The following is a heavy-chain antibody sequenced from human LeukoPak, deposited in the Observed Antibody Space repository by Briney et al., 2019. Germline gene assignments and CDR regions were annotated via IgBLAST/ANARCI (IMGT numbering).Heavy chain of an antibody. Sequence: GGSLRLSCAASGFTFSSYAMSWVRQAPGKGLQWVSTISGSGGSTYYADSVKGRFTISRDNSKNTLYLQMNSLRAEEDTAIYYCAKDEAYSGRAYGMDVWGQGTTVTVSS. J-gene: IGHJ6*02. CDR3: AKDEAYSGRAYGMDV. V-gene: IGHV3-23*01. D-gene: IGHD1-26*01. CDR1: GFTFSSYA. CDR2: ISGSGGST.